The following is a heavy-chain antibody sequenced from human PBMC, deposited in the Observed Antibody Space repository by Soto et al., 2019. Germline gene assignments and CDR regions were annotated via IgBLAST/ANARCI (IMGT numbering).Heavy chain of an antibody. V-gene: IGHV3-30-3*01. CDR3: ALSGLMGAFDI. CDR2: ISYDRSNK. Sequence: GRFLRLSCAAAGGTFVNYAGHRVRQAPGKGLEWVAGISYDRSNKYYADSVKGRFTISRDNAKNSLYLQMNSLRAEDTALYYCALSGLMGAFDIWVQGTMVTVSS. D-gene: IGHD2-8*01. J-gene: IGHJ3*02. CDR1: GGTFVNYA.